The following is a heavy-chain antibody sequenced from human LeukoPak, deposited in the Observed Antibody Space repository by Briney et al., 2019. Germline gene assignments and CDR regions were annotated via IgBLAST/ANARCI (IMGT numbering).Heavy chain of an antibody. J-gene: IGHJ6*03. D-gene: IGHD3-10*01. CDR1: GYTFTGYY. CDR3: ARGDYSITMVRGVDYYMDV. CDR2: INPNSGGT. V-gene: IGHV1-2*02. Sequence: GASVKVSCKASGYTFTGYYMHWVRQAPGQGLEWMGWINPNSGGTNYAQKFQGRVTMTRDTSISTAYMELSRLRSDDTAVYYCARGDYSITMVRGVDYYMDVWGKGTTVTVSS.